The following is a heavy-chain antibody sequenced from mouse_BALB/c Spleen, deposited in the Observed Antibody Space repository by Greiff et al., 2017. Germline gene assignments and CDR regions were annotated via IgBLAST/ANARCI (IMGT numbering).Heavy chain of an antibody. D-gene: IGHD2-1*01. CDR2: INPYNDGT. CDR3: AREGNSYAMDY. CDR1: GYTFTSYV. Sequence: EVQRVESGPELVKPGASVKMSCKASGYTFTSYVMHWVKQKPGQGLEWIGYINPYNDGTKYNEKFKGKATLTSDKSSSTAYMELSSLTSEDSAVYYCAREGNSYAMDYWGQGTSVTVSS. J-gene: IGHJ4*01. V-gene: IGHV1-14*01.